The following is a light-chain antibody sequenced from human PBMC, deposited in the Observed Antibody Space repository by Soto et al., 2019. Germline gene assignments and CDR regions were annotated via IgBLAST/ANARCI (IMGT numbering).Light chain of an antibody. CDR1: QSVSSTY. J-gene: IGKJ2*01. CDR3: QQFGHSPRYT. V-gene: IGKV3-20*01. Sequence: ESVLTQSPGTLSLSPGERATLSCRASQSVSSTYLAWYQQKPGQAPMLLIYGTSRRATGIPDRFTGSGSGTDFTLTISRLEPEDFAVYYCQQFGHSPRYTFGQGTKLEIK. CDR2: GTS.